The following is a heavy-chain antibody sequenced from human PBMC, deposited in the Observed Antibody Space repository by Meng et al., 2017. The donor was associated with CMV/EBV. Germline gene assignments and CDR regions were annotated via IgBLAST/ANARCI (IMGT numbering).Heavy chain of an antibody. V-gene: IGHV3-53*01. CDR3: ARDFGQLRFLGWLSRTWFDP. D-gene: IGHD3-3*01. CDR2: IYSGGST. J-gene: IGHJ5*02. CDR1: GFTVSSNY. Sequence: GESLKISCAASGFTVSSNYMSWVRQAPGKGLEWVSVIYSGGSTYYADSVKGRFTISRDNSKNTLYLQMNSLRAEDTAVYYCARDFGQLRFLGWLSRTWFDPWGQGTLVTVSS.